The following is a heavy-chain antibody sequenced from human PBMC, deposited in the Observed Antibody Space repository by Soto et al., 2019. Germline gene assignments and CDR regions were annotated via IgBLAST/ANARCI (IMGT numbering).Heavy chain of an antibody. CDR2: INAGNGNR. J-gene: IGHJ4*02. V-gene: IGHV1-3*01. CDR3: ARDLAFGLSDY. Sequence: ASVKVSCKASGYTFTSYAMHWVRQAPGQRLEWMGWINAGNGNRKYSQKFQGRVTITRDTSASTAYMELSSLRSEDTAVYYCARDLAFGLSDYWGQGTLVTVS. D-gene: IGHD3-10*01. CDR1: GYTFTSYA.